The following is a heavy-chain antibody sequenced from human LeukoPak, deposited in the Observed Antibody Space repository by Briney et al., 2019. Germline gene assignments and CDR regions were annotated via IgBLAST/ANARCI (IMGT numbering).Heavy chain of an antibody. CDR2: INAGNGYT. CDR1: GYTFTSYA. J-gene: IGHJ4*02. D-gene: IGHD6-19*01. Sequence: GASVKVSCKASGYTFTSYAMHWVRQAPGQRLEWMGWINAGNGYTKYSQEFQGRATITRDTSASTAYMELSSLRSEDMAVYYCARVVKYSSGPLTDLLPYYFDYWGQGTLVTVSS. CDR3: ARVVKYSSGPLTDLLPYYFDY. V-gene: IGHV1-3*03.